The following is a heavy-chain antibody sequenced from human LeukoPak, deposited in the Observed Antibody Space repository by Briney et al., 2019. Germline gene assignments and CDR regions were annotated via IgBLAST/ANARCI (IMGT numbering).Heavy chain of an antibody. CDR2: IKSDGSRT. J-gene: IGHJ4*02. CDR3: ARELPFDY. Sequence: GGSLRLSCAASGFTLSNYWMHCVRQAPGNGLEWVSRIKSDGSRTDYADSVKGRFTISRDNAKNTLYLQMNSLRAEDTAVYYCARELPFDYWGQGTLVTVSS. CDR1: GFTLSNYW. V-gene: IGHV3-74*01. D-gene: IGHD2-15*01.